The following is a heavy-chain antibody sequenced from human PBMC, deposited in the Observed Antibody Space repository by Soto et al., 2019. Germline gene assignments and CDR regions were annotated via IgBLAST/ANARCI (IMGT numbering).Heavy chain of an antibody. CDR1: GGTFGGDA. Sequence: SVKVSCKASGGTFGGDAITWVRQAPGQGLEWVGRIIPIFGTTNYAQNLQGRVTISADKSTLTSYMELHSLTSDDTALYYCARDRTDSGYYTNWLDPWGQGTQVTVSS. D-gene: IGHD3-22*01. CDR3: ARDRTDSGYYTNWLDP. CDR2: IIPIFGTT. V-gene: IGHV1-69*06. J-gene: IGHJ5*02.